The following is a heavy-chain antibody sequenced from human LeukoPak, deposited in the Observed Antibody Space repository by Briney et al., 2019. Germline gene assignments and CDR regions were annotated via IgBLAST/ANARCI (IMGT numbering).Heavy chain of an antibody. CDR3: ARHGDQLLSGDY. V-gene: IGHV4-61*02. J-gene: IGHJ4*02. D-gene: IGHD2-2*01. Sequence: PSETLSLTCTVPGGSISSGSYYWSWIRQPAGKGLEWIGRIYTSGSTNYNPSLKSRVTISVDTSKNQFSLKLSSVTAADTAVYYCARHGDQLLSGDYWGQGTLVTVSS. CDR1: GGSISSGSYY. CDR2: IYTSGST.